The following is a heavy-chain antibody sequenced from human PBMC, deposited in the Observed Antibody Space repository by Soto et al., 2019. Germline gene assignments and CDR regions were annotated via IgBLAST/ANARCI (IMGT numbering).Heavy chain of an antibody. J-gene: IGHJ3*02. V-gene: IGHV1-69*13. CDR1: GGTFSGYA. CDR2: IIPIFGTA. Sequence: ASVKVSCKASGGTFSGYAISWVRQAPGQGLEWMGGIIPIFGTANYAQKFQGRVTITADESTSTAYMELSSLRSEDTAVYYCARDSITMDRASAFDIWGQGTMVTVSS. CDR3: ARDSITMDRASAFDI. D-gene: IGHD3-10*01.